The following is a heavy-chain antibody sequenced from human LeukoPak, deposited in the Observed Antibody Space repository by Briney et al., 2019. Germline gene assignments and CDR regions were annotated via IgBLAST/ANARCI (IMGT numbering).Heavy chain of an antibody. V-gene: IGHV4-34*01. D-gene: IGHD3-16*01. CDR1: GGSFSGYY. J-gene: IGHJ4*02. Sequence: SETLSLTCAVYGGSFSGYYWSWIRQPPGKGLEWIGEINHSGSTNYNPSLKSRVTISVDTSKNQFSLKLSSVTAADTAVYYCARGPNPNYDYVWGSPLIYWGQGTLVTVSS. CDR2: INHSGST. CDR3: ARGPNPNYDYVWGSPLIY.